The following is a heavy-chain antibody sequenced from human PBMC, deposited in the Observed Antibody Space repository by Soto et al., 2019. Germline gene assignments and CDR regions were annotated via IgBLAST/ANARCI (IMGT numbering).Heavy chain of an antibody. D-gene: IGHD5-12*01. CDR3: ARGPRRRDGYNPWYFDY. CDR2: INHSGST. CDR1: GGSFSGYY. Sequence: PSETLSLTCAVYGGSFSGYYWSWIRQPPGKGLEWIGEINHSGSTNYNPSLKSRVTISVDTSKNQFSLKLSSVTAADTAVYYRARGPRRRDGYNPWYFDYWGQGTLVTVSS. V-gene: IGHV4-34*01. J-gene: IGHJ4*02.